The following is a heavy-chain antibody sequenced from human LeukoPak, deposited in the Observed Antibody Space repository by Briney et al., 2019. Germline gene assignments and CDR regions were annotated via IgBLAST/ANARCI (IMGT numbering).Heavy chain of an antibody. Sequence: PSETLSLTCTVSGGSISSYYWSWIRQPPGKGLEWIGYIYYSGSTNYNPSLKSRVTISVDTSKNQFSLKLSSVTAADTAVYYCARDHGSGWYGGWFDPWGQGTLVTVSS. V-gene: IGHV4-59*12. CDR1: GGSISSYY. D-gene: IGHD6-19*01. CDR3: ARDHGSGWYGGWFDP. J-gene: IGHJ5*02. CDR2: IYYSGST.